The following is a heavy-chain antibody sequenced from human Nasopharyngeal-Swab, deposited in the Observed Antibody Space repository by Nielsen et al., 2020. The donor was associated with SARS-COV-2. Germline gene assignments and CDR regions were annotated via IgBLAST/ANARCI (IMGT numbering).Heavy chain of an antibody. Sequence: WIRQPPGKGLEWVSYISNSGSSTNYADSVRGRFTISRDNAKNSLYLQMSSLRAEDTAVYYCAREELGYCSGGSCLPFDYWGQGTLVTVSS. J-gene: IGHJ4*02. CDR3: AREELGYCSGGSCLPFDY. D-gene: IGHD2-15*01. V-gene: IGHV3-11*05. CDR2: ISNSGSST.